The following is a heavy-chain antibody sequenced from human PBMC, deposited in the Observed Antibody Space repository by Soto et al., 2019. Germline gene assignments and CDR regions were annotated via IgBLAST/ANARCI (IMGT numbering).Heavy chain of an antibody. CDR2: IDPSDSYT. D-gene: IGHD6-13*01. CDR1: GYSFTSYW. Sequence: GESLKISCKGSGYSFTSYWISWVRQMPGKGLEWMGRIDPSDSYTNYGPSFQGHVTISADKSISTAYLQWSSLKASDTAMYYCASPYSSSWSSSSGMDVWGQGTTVTAP. J-gene: IGHJ6*02. V-gene: IGHV5-10-1*01. CDR3: ASPYSSSWSSSSGMDV.